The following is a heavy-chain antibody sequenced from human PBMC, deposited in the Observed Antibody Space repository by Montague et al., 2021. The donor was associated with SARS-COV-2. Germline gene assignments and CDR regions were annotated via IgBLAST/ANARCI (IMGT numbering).Heavy chain of an antibody. D-gene: IGHD2-15*01. Sequence: SETRSLTCAVYGGSFSGYYWSWIRQPPGRGLEWIGETNDSGRTNXNPSLKCRVTISVDTSKNQFSLRLSSVTAAETAVYYCARGYCSGSGCYYYYGMDVWGQGTTVTVSS. CDR3: ARGYCSGSGCYYYYGMDV. V-gene: IGHV4-34*01. CDR2: TNDSGRT. CDR1: GGSFSGYY. J-gene: IGHJ6*02.